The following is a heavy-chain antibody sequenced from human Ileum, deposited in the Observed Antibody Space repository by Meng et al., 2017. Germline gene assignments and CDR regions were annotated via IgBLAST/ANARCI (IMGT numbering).Heavy chain of an antibody. CDR3: ARENTIFGVVWGSWFDP. V-gene: IGHV4-30-4*01. CDR1: CGSISSGDYY. CDR2: IYYSGST. J-gene: IGHJ5*02. Sequence: QVQLQESGPGLVKPSQILSLTCTFSCGSISSGDYYWSWIRQPPGKGLEWIGYIYYSGSTYYNPSLKSRVTISVDTSKNQFSLKLSSVTAADTAVYYCARENTIFGVVWGSWFDPWGQGTLVTVSS. D-gene: IGHD3-3*01.